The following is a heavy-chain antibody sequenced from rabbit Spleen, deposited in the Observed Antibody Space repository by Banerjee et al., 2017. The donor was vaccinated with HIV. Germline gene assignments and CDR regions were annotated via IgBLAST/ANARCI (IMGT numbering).Heavy chain of an antibody. J-gene: IGHJ6*01. V-gene: IGHV1S45*01. CDR1: GVSFSGNSY. CDR2: IDTGSSGFT. D-gene: IGHD1-1*01. Sequence: QEQLVESGGGLVKPGASLTLTCIASGVSFSGNSYMCWVRQAPGKGLEWIACIDTGSSGFTYFASWAKGRFTCSKTSSTTVTLQMTRLTAADTATYFCARDTSTSFSSYGMDLWGQGTLVTVS. CDR3: ARDTSTSFSSYGMDL.